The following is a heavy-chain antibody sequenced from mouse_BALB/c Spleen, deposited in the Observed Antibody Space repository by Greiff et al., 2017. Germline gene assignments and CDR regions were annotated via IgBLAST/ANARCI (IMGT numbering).Heavy chain of an antibody. J-gene: IGHJ2*01. Sequence: VQLQQSGPGLVQPSQSLSITCTVSGFSLTSYGVHWVRQSPGKGLEWLGVIWSGGGTDYNAAFISRLSISKDNSKSQVFFKMNRLQADDTAIYYRASLGWSDWGQGTTLTVSS. D-gene: IGHD2-3*01. CDR2: IWSGGGT. CDR3: ASLGWSD. V-gene: IGHV2-4-1*01. CDR1: GFSLTSYG.